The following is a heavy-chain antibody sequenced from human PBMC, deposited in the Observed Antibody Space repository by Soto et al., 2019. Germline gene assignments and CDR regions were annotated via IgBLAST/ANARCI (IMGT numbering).Heavy chain of an antibody. V-gene: IGHV3-48*02. D-gene: IGHD6-19*01. CDR2: ISSSSSTI. CDR3: ARSGYSSGWQGFDY. J-gene: IGHJ4*02. Sequence: EVQLVESGGGLVQPGGSLRLSCAASGFTFSSYSMNWVRQAPGKGLEWVSYISSSSSTIYYADSVKGRFTISRDNAKNALYLQMNSLRDEDTAVYYCARSGYSSGWQGFDYWCQGTLVTVSS. CDR1: GFTFSSYS.